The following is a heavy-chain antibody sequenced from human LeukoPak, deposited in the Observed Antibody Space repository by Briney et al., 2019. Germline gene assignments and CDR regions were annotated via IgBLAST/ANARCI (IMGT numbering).Heavy chain of an antibody. J-gene: IGHJ6*03. D-gene: IGHD7-27*01. CDR1: GFTFSNAW. V-gene: IGHV3-15*01. CDR2: IKSKTDGGTT. Sequence: GGSLRLSCAASGFTFSNAWMSWVRQAPGKGLEWIGRIKSKTDGGTTDYAAPVKGRFTISRDDSKNTLYLQMHSLKTEDTAVYYCTTANWVYYYYYYYMDVWGKGTTVTVSS. CDR3: TTANWVYYYYYYYMDV.